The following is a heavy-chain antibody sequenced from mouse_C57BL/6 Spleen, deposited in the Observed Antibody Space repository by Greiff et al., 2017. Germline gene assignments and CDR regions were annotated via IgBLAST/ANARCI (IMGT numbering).Heavy chain of an antibody. CDR3: ARRGRDWYFEV. CDR1: GYTFTNYW. CDR2: IYPGGGYT. J-gene: IGHJ1*03. Sequence: QVQLQQSGAELVRPGTSVKMSCKASGYTFTNYWIGWAKQRPGHGLEWIGDIYPGGGYTNYNEKVKGKATLTADKSSSTAYMQFSSLTSEDSAIYYCARRGRDWYFEVWGTGTTVTVSS. V-gene: IGHV1-63*01.